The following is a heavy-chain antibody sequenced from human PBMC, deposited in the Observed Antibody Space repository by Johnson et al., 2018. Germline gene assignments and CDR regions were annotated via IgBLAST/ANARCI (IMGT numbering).Heavy chain of an antibody. V-gene: IGHV1-69*12. D-gene: IGHD3-3*01. CDR1: GGTFSSYA. J-gene: IGHJ1*01. CDR2: IIPIFGPA. Sequence: QVQLVQSGAEVKKXGSSXKVXCKASGGTFSSYAISWVRQAPGQGLEWMGGIIPIFGPATYAQKFQGRVTITADESTSTAYMELSSLGSEDTAVYYCARARTSIKSGPAEYFQHWGQGTLVTVSS. CDR3: ARARTSIKSGPAEYFQH.